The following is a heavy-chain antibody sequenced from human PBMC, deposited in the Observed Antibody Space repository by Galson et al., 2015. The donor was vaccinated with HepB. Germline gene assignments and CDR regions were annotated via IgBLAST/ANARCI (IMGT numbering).Heavy chain of an antibody. J-gene: IGHJ4*02. Sequence: SLRLSCAASEFSFSNYWMTWVRQAPGKGPEWVANINQGASEKYYVDSVKGLFTISGDNAENSLYLQMNSLRAEDTAVYYCTTEGRYRSSAGIFEYWGQGALVTVSS. CDR2: INQGASEK. CDR1: EFSFSNYW. V-gene: IGHV3-7*03. D-gene: IGHD3-16*02. CDR3: TTEGRYRSSAGIFEY.